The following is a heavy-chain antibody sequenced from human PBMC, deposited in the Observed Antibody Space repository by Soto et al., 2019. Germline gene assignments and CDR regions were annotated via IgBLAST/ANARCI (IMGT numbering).Heavy chain of an antibody. CDR3: ARVGIAAAGIYYYGMDG. CDR1: GYTFTGYY. Sequence: ASVKVSCKASGYTFTGYYMHWVRQAPGQGLEWMGWINPNSGGTNYAQKFQGWVTMTRDTSISTAYMELSRLRSDDTAVYYCARVGIAAAGIYYYGMDGWGQGTTVAVSS. CDR2: INPNSGGT. D-gene: IGHD6-13*01. V-gene: IGHV1-2*04. J-gene: IGHJ6*02.